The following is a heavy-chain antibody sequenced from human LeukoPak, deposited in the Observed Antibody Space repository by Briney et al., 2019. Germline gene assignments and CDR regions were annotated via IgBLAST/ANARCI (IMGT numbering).Heavy chain of an antibody. CDR1: GFTFSSYA. CDR3: ARDILRRGDYTYRWFDP. V-gene: IGHV3-30-3*01. J-gene: IGHJ5*02. Sequence: GGSLRLSCAASGFTFSSYAMHWVRQAPGKGLEWVAVISYDGSNKYYADSVKGRFTISRDNSKNTLYLQMNSLRAEDTAVYYCARDILRRGDYTYRWFDPWGQGTLVTVSS. CDR2: ISYDGSNK. D-gene: IGHD4-17*01.